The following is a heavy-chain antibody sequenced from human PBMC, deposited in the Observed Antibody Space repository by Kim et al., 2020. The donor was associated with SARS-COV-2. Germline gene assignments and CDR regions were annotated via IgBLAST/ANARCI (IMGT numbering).Heavy chain of an antibody. D-gene: IGHD1-26*01. CDR3: AKRLGPTTPNFDY. CDR1: GFTFSGYG. CDR2: VSDTGADR. Sequence: LSLTCAASGFTFSGYGMSWVRQAPGKGLEWVSAVSDTGADRNYANSGKGRFTISRDNSKNTLYLQMNSLRDEDTAVYYCAKRLGPTTPNFDYWGQGTLVTVSS. V-gene: IGHV3-23*01. J-gene: IGHJ4*02.